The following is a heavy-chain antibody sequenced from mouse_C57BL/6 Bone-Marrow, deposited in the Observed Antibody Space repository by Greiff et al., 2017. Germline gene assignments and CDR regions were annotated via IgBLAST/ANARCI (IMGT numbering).Heavy chain of an antibody. V-gene: IGHV5-6*01. CDR2: ISSGGSYT. CDR3: ARRGIYYLGYFDV. Sequence: EVQRVESGGDLVKPGGSLKLSCAASGFTFSSYGMSWVRQTPDKRLEWVATISSGGSYTYYPDSVKGRFTISRDNAKNTLYLQMSSLKSEDTAMYYCARRGIYYLGYFDVWGTGTTVTVSS. J-gene: IGHJ1*03. D-gene: IGHD1-1*01. CDR1: GFTFSSYG.